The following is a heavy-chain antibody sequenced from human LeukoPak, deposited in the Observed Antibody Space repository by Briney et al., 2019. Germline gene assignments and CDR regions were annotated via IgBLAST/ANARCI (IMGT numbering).Heavy chain of an antibody. V-gene: IGHV3-30-3*01. CDR1: GFTFSSYA. CDR3: ARDLYSGSYYVY. CDR2: ISYDGSNK. J-gene: IGHJ4*02. D-gene: IGHD1-26*01. Sequence: GRSLRLSCAASGFTFSSYAMHWVRQAPGKGLEWVAVISYDGSNKYYADSVKGRFTISRGNSKNTLYLQMNSLRAEDTAVYYCARDLYSGSYYVYWGQGTLVTVSS.